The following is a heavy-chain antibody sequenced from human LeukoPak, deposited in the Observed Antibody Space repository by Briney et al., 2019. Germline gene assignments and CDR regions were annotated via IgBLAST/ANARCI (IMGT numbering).Heavy chain of an antibody. Sequence: SETLSLTYSVSGGSISTYYWNWIRQPPGKGLEWIGDIYYSGSTNYSPSLKSRVTMSVDTSRNQFSLRLSSVTAADTAMYYCARRVATRQFDYWGQGALVTVSS. V-gene: IGHV4-59*08. CDR3: ARRVATRQFDY. CDR1: GGSISTYY. CDR2: IYYSGST. J-gene: IGHJ4*02. D-gene: IGHD5-12*01.